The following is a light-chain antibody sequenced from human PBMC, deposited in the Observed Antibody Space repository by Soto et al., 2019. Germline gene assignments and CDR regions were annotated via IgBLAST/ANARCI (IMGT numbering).Light chain of an antibody. CDR3: CSYAGSSTAWV. CDR2: EDS. CDR1: SSDAGNYNF. Sequence: QSALPQPASVSGSPGQSITISCTGTSSDAGNYNFVSWYQQHPGKAPKVIIYEDSTRPSGVSNRISGSKSGNTASLTISGLQAEDDADYYCCSYAGSSTAWVFGGGTKLTVL. V-gene: IGLV2-23*01. J-gene: IGLJ3*02.